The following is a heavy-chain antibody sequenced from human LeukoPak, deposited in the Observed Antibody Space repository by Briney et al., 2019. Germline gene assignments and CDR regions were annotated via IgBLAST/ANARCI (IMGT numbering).Heavy chain of an antibody. CDR1: GGSFSFYD. CDR2: ISQSGST. CDR3: ARALGAFDI. J-gene: IGHJ3*02. Sequence: PSETLSLTCGVSGGSFSFYDWSWIRQPPGKGLEWIGEISQSGSTNYNPSLKSRVNISLDTSENQFSLKLSSVTAADTAVYYCARALGAFDIWGQGTMVTVSS. V-gene: IGHV4-34*01.